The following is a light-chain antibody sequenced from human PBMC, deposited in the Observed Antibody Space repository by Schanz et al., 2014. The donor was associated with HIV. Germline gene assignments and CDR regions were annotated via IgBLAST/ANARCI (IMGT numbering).Light chain of an antibody. CDR3: QQYGSSPWT. CDR2: GAS. CDR1: QSVSSSF. J-gene: IGKJ1*01. V-gene: IGKV3-20*01. Sequence: TVMTQSPATLSVSPGDRVTLSCGASQSVSSSFLAWYKQKPGQAPRLLIYGASNRAAGIPDRFSGSGSGTDFTLTISRVEPEDYAVYYCQQYGSSPWTFGQGTRVDVK.